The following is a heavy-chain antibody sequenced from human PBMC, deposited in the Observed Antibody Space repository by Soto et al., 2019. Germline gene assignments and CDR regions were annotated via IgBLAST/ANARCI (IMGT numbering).Heavy chain of an antibody. V-gene: IGHV4-30-4*01. D-gene: IGHD2-2*01. Sequence: QVQLQESGPGLVKPSQTLSLTCTVSGGSISSGDYYWSWIRQPPGKGLEWIGYIYYSGSTYYNPSLKSRVTISVDTSKHQFSLKLSSVTAADTAVYYCAREPIVVVPAALWRPSEGWFDPWGQGTLVTVSS. J-gene: IGHJ5*02. CDR2: IYYSGST. CDR3: AREPIVVVPAALWRPSEGWFDP. CDR1: GGSISSGDYY.